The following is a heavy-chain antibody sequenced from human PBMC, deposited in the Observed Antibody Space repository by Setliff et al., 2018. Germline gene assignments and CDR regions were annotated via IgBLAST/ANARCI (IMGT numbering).Heavy chain of an antibody. D-gene: IGHD5-12*01. J-gene: IGHJ4*02. CDR3: ARVGYNSFFDY. V-gene: IGHV5-51*01. CDR2: IYPGDSDA. CDR1: GYSFSNFW. Sequence: PGESLKISCKGSGYSFSNFWIGWVRQMLGRGLEWIGIIYPGDSDARYSPSFRGQVTISVDKSISTAYLQWRSLKASDIAMYYCARVGYNSFFDYWGQGTLVAVSS.